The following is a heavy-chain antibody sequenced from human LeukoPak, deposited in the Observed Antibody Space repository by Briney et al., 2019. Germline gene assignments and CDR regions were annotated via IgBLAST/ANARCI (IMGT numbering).Heavy chain of an antibody. CDR1: GFTFSSYG. Sequence: GGSLRLSCAASGFTFSSYGMHWVRQAPGKGLEWVAVISYDGSNKYYADSVKGRFTISRDNSKNTLYLQMNSLRAEDTAVYYCAKDGPVTTTLWYWGQGTLVTVSS. V-gene: IGHV3-30*18. J-gene: IGHJ4*02. CDR3: AKDGPVTTTLWY. CDR2: ISYDGSNK. D-gene: IGHD4-17*01.